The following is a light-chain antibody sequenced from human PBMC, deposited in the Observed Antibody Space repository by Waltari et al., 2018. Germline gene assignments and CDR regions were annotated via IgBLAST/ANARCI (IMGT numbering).Light chain of an antibody. Sequence: QLVLTQSPSASASLGASVKLTCTLDSGHSTNIVAWLQQHPEKGPRYLMKVNSDGSHTKGDNLPDRFSGSSSGAERYLTISSVQSEDEADYYCETGGHGTWVFGGGTKLTVL. CDR2: VNSDGSH. CDR1: SGHSTNI. CDR3: ETGGHGTWV. V-gene: IGLV4-69*02. J-gene: IGLJ3*02.